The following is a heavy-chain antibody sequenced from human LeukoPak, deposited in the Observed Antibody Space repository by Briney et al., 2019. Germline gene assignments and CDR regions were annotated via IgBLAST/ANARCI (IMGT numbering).Heavy chain of an antibody. CDR1: GYTFTVYY. V-gene: IGHV1-2*04. CDR2: INANSGGT. J-gene: IGHJ5*02. D-gene: IGHD6-13*01. CDR3: ARSGPSSSWYFWFDP. Sequence: ASVTVSCKASGYTFTVYYMHWVRQAPGQGLEWMGRINANSGGTNYAQKFQGWVTMTRDTSISTVYMKLSRLRSDDTAVYYCARSGPSSSWYFWFDPWGQGTLVTVSS.